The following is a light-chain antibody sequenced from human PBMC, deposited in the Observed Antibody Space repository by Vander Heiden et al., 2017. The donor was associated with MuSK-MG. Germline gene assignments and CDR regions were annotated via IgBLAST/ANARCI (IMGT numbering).Light chain of an antibody. J-gene: IGKJ2*01. Sequence: DIQMTQSPSSLSAAVGDRVTITCQASQNIRNYLSWFQQKPGKAPKLLIYDASNLEAGVPSRFSGSGSGTDFTFTISSLQPEDFATYYCQQYGSLPYTFGQGTKLXIK. V-gene: IGKV1-33*01. CDR1: QNIRNY. CDR3: QQYGSLPYT. CDR2: DAS.